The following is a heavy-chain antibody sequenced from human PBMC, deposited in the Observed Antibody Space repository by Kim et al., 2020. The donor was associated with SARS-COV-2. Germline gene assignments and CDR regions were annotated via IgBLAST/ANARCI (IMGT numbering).Heavy chain of an antibody. J-gene: IGHJ4*02. V-gene: IGHV3-9*01. CDR1: GFTFDDYA. CDR2: ISWNSGSI. Sequence: GGSLRLSCAASGFTFDDYAMHWVRQAPGKGLEWVSGISWNSGSIGYADSVKGRFTISRDNAKNSLYLQMNSLRAEDTALYYCAKSGSSSWYYFDYWGQGTGVTVST. CDR3: AKSGSSSWYYFDY. D-gene: IGHD6-13*01.